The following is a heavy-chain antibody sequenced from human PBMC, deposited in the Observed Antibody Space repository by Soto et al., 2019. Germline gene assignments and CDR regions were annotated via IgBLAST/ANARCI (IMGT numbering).Heavy chain of an antibody. CDR3: ATYYKQGGDIVATITQYYFDY. CDR1: GYTLTELS. Sequence: ASVKVSCKVSGYTLTELSMHWVRQAPGKGLEWMGGFDPEDGETIYAQKFQGRVTMTEDTSTDTAYMELSSLRSEDTAVYYCATYYKQGGDIVATITQYYFDYWGQGTLVTVSS. J-gene: IGHJ4*02. V-gene: IGHV1-24*01. D-gene: IGHD5-12*01. CDR2: FDPEDGET.